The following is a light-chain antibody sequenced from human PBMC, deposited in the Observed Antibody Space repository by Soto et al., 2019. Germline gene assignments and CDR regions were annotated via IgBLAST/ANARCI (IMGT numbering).Light chain of an antibody. CDR1: QSIGSQ. Sequence: DIQMTQSPSTLSAYVGDRITITCRASQSIGSQLAWYQQKPGKAPKVLIYKASTLESGVPSRFSGSGSGTEFTLTISSLQPGDFATYYCQQYQSYWMFGQG. CDR2: KAS. CDR3: QQYQSYWM. V-gene: IGKV1-5*03. J-gene: IGKJ1*01.